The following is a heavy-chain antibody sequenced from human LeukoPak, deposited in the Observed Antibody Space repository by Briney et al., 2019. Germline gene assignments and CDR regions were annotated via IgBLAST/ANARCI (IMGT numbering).Heavy chain of an antibody. J-gene: IGHJ4*02. CDR3: ARGVFYGGNSYFDY. CDR1: GYTLTELS. Sequence: GASVKVSCKVSGYTLTELSMHWVRQAPGKGLEWMGGFDPEDGETIYAQKFQGRVTITTDESTSTAYMELSSLRSEDTAVYYCARGVFYGGNSYFDYWGQGTLVTVSS. D-gene: IGHD4-23*01. CDR2: FDPEDGET. V-gene: IGHV1-24*01.